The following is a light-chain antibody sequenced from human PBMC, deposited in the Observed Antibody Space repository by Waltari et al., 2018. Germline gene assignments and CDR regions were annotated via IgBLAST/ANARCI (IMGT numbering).Light chain of an antibody. CDR3: SSYTRRDSWV. J-gene: IGLJ3*02. Sequence: QWITISCTGTSSDVGGYNSVSWYKQYPGKAPELMIYGVTKRPSGISNRFSGSKSGNTASLTISGLQAEDEADYYCSSYTRRDSWVFGGGTKLTVL. CDR1: SSDVGGYNS. CDR2: GVT. V-gene: IGLV2-14*04.